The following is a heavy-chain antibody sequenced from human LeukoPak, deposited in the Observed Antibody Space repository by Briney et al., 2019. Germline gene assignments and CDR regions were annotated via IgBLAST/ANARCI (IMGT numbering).Heavy chain of an antibody. CDR1: GFTVSNNY. D-gene: IGHD2-15*01. Sequence: GGSLRLSCAASGFTVSNNYMSWVRQAPGKGLEWVSVIYSGGSTYYADSVKGRFTISRDNSKNTLYLQMNSLRAEDTAVYYCAKDLGSYCSGGSCYGFDYWGQGTLVTVSS. J-gene: IGHJ4*02. CDR2: IYSGGST. CDR3: AKDLGSYCSGGSCYGFDY. V-gene: IGHV3-53*05.